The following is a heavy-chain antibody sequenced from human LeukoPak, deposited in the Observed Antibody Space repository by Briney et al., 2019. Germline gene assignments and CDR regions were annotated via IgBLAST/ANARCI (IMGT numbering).Heavy chain of an antibody. Sequence: GESLKISCKGSGYSFTNYWIAWVRQMPGKGLEWMGIIYPGDSDTRYSPSFQGQVTISADKSISTAYLQWSSLKASDTAIYYCTRRGSTLSWFDPWGQGTLVTVSS. J-gene: IGHJ5*02. CDR2: IYPGDSDT. D-gene: IGHD5/OR15-5a*01. CDR3: TRRGSTLSWFDP. CDR1: GYSFTNYW. V-gene: IGHV5-51*01.